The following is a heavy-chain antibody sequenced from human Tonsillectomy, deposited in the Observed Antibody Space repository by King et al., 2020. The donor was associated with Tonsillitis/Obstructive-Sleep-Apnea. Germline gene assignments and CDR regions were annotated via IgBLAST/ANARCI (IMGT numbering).Heavy chain of an antibody. Sequence: VQLVESGAEVKKPGASVKVSCKASGYTFTSYGISWVRQAPGQGLEWMGWISAYNGNTNYAQKLQGRVTMTTDTSTSTAYMELRSLRSDDTAVYYCARAPSDPYDYVWGRYRLNWFDPWGQGTLVTVSS. V-gene: IGHV1-18*01. CDR1: GYTFTSYG. CDR3: ARAPSDPYDYVWGRYRLNWFDP. J-gene: IGHJ5*02. D-gene: IGHD3-16*02. CDR2: ISAYNGNT.